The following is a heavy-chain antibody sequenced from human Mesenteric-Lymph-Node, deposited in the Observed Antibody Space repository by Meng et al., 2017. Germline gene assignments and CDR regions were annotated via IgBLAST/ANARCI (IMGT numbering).Heavy chain of an antibody. CDR3: ARGSYQLQHRNYYGMDV. D-gene: IGHD2-2*01. Sequence: ASVKVSCKASGYTFTGYYMHWVRRAPGQGLEWMGWINPNSGGTNYAQKFQGRVTMTRDTSISTAYMELSRLRSDDTAVYYCARGSYQLQHRNYYGMDVWGQGTTVTVSS. J-gene: IGHJ6*02. CDR1: GYTFTGYY. CDR2: INPNSGGT. V-gene: IGHV1-2*02.